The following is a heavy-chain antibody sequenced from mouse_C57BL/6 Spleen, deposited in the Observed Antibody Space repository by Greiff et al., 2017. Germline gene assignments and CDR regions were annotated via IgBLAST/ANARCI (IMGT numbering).Heavy chain of an antibody. CDR1: GFTFSSYG. Sequence: EVQLVESGGDLVKPGGSLKLSCAASGFTFSSYGMSWVRQTPDKRLEWVATISSGGSYTYYPDSVKGRFTISRDNAKNTLYLQMSSLKSEDTAMYYCARLYGSSHYYAMDYWGQGTSVTVSS. CDR2: ISSGGSYT. J-gene: IGHJ4*01. V-gene: IGHV5-6*01. D-gene: IGHD1-1*01. CDR3: ARLYGSSHYYAMDY.